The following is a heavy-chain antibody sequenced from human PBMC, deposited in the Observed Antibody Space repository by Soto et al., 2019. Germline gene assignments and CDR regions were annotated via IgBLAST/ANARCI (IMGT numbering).Heavy chain of an antibody. CDR1: GFTFSSYA. J-gene: IGHJ4*02. CDR3: AKDISGVAGPFDY. CDR2: IRSSGDST. V-gene: IGHV3-23*01. Sequence: EVQLLESGGGLVPPGGSLRLSCAASGFTFSSYAMSWVRQAPGKGLEWVSGIRSSGDSTYYVDSVKGRFTISRDNSKKTLYLQMNSLRAEDTAVYYCAKDISGVAGPFDYWGQGTLVTVSS. D-gene: IGHD6-25*01.